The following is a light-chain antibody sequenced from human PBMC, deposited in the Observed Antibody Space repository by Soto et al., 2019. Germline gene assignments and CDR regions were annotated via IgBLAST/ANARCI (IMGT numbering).Light chain of an antibody. CDR3: HQCDSSPWT. CDR1: QSLSSNY. V-gene: IGKV3-20*01. J-gene: IGKJ1*01. Sequence: EIVLTQSPGTLSLSPEERDTLSCRASQSLSSNYLAWYQQKPGQAPRLLIYGASSRATGIPDRFSGSGSGTDFTLTISRLEPEDFAVFYCHQCDSSPWTFGQGTKVDIK. CDR2: GAS.